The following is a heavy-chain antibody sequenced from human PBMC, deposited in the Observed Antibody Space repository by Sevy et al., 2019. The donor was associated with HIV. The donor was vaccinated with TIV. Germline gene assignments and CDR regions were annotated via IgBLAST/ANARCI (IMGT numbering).Heavy chain of an antibody. CDR2: ISYVGVNK. CDR3: GKDRSSTWSFDY. J-gene: IGHJ4*02. V-gene: IGHV3-30*18. D-gene: IGHD6-13*01. Sequence: GGSLRLSCVASGFTFSRNGMHWVRQAPGKGLEWVAVISYVGVNKYYVDSVKGRFTISRDNSKNTLYLQMNSLRAEDRAVYFCGKDRSSTWSFDYWGQGTLVTVSS. CDR1: GFTFSRNG.